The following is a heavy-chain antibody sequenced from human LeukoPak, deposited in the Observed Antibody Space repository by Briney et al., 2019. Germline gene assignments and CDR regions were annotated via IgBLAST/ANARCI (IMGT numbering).Heavy chain of an antibody. CDR3: ATLDLRGYYFDY. Sequence: PGGSLRLSCAASGFAVSGNYIGWVRQAPGKGLEYVSVIYSGGATYYADSVKGRFTISRHISKHTLYLQMNSLRAEDTAVYYCATLDLRGYYFDYWGQGTLVTVSS. J-gene: IGHJ4*02. V-gene: IGHV3-53*04. CDR2: IYSGGAT. D-gene: IGHD3-22*01. CDR1: GFAVSGNY.